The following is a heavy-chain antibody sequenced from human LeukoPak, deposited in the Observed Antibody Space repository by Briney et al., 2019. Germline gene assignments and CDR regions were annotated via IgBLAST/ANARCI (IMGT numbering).Heavy chain of an antibody. J-gene: IGHJ3*02. D-gene: IGHD6-6*01. CDR2: IYYSGST. Sequence: PSETLSLTCTVSGGSISSYYWSWIRQPPGKGLEWIGYIYYSGSTNCNPSLKSRVTISVDTSKNQFSLKLSSVTAADTAVYYCARGGSIAARPNAFDIWGQGTMVTVSS. CDR3: ARGGSIAARPNAFDI. CDR1: GGSISSYY. V-gene: IGHV4-59*01.